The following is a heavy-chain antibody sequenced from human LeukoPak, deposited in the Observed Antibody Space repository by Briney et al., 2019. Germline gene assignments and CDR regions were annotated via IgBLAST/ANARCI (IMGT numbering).Heavy chain of an antibody. Sequence: GGSLRLSCAASGFTFSSYEMNWVRQAPGKGLEWVSYISSSGSTIYYADSVKGRFTISRDNAKNSLYLQMNSLRAEDTAVYYCARINYDYVWGSYRYTGGFDNWGQGTLVTVSS. D-gene: IGHD3-16*02. CDR2: ISSSGSTI. J-gene: IGHJ4*02. CDR1: GFTFSSYE. V-gene: IGHV3-48*03. CDR3: ARINYDYVWGSYRYTGGFDN.